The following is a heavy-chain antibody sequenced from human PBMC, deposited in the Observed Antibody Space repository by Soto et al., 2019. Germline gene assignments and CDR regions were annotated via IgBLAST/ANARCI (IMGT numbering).Heavy chain of an antibody. J-gene: IGHJ6*02. CDR1: GCTFSIYA. Sequence: PGGSLRLSCTASGCTFSIYAMHWVRQAPGKGLEWVSIISFDGKKIDYAGSVRGRFTISRDNSQNTLYLQMDSLRTEDTAVYYCARRDFYCRGRNCFSGDYAMDVWGQGTTVTVSS. V-gene: IGHV3-30*04. CDR3: ARRDFYCRGRNCFSGDYAMDV. CDR2: ISFDGKKI. D-gene: IGHD2-15*01.